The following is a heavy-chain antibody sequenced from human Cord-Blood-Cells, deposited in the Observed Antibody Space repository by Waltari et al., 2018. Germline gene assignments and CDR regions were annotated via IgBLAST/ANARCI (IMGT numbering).Heavy chain of an antibody. J-gene: IGHJ4*02. CDR3: ARDRGYSGYDYYFDY. Sequence: QVQLVQSGAEVKKPGSSVKVSCKASGGPFRSYAIRWVRPAPGQGLGWMGRIIPIFGTANYAQKFQGRVTITADESTSTAYMELSSLRSEDTAVYYCARDRGYSGYDYYFDYWGQGTLVTVSS. D-gene: IGHD5-12*01. CDR1: GGPFRSYA. CDR2: IIPIFGTA. V-gene: IGHV1-69*18.